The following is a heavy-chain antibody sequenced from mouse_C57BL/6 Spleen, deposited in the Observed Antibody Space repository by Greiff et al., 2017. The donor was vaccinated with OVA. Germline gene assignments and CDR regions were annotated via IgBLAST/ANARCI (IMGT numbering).Heavy chain of an antibody. CDR1: GYTFTSYW. CDR3: TRRTYDGYFDY. Sequence: VQLQQSGTVLARPGASVKMSCKTSGYTFTSYWMHWVKQRPGQGLEWIGAIYPGNSDTSYNQKFKGKAKQTAVTSASTAYMELSSLTNEDSAVYYCTRRTYDGYFDYWGQGTTLTVSS. V-gene: IGHV1-5*01. D-gene: IGHD2-3*01. CDR2: IYPGNSDT. J-gene: IGHJ2*01.